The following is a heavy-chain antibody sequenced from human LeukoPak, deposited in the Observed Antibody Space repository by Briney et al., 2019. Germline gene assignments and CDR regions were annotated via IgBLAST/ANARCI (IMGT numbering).Heavy chain of an antibody. J-gene: IGHJ4*02. CDR3: ARDDGAMVTFAY. CDR1: GFTFSSYE. V-gene: IGHV3-48*03. Sequence: GGSLRLSCAASGFTFSSYERNWVGQAPGMGLKGVSYISSSGSTIYYADSVKGRFTISSDNAKNSLDLQMNSLRAEDTALYYCARDDGAMVTFAYWGQGTLVTVSS. CDR2: ISSSGSTI. D-gene: IGHD5-18*01.